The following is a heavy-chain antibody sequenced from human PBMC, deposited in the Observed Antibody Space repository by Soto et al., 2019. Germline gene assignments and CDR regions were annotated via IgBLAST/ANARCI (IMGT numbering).Heavy chain of an antibody. D-gene: IGHD3-10*01. CDR2: IIPIFGTA. Sequence: SVKVSCKASGGTFSSYAISWVRQAPGQGLEWMGGIIPIFGTANYAQKFQGRVTITADESTSTAYMELSSLRSEDTAVYYCARMRFPGMAREKIYYYYGMDVWGQGTTVTVSS. CDR3: ARMRFPGMAREKIYYYYGMDV. CDR1: GGTFSSYA. J-gene: IGHJ6*02. V-gene: IGHV1-69*13.